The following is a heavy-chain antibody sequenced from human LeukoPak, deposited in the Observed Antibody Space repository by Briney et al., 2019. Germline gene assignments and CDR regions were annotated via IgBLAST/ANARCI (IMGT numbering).Heavy chain of an antibody. D-gene: IGHD3-3*01. V-gene: IGHV3-73*01. Sequence: GGSLTLSCAASGFTFSGSAMHWVRQASGKGLEWVGRIRSKANSYATAYAASVKGRFTISRDDSKNTAYLQMNSLKTEDTAVYYCTRQTRDDFWSGYVHYWGQGTLVTVSS. CDR2: IRSKANSYAT. CDR1: GFTFSGSA. CDR3: TRQTRDDFWSGYVHY. J-gene: IGHJ4*02.